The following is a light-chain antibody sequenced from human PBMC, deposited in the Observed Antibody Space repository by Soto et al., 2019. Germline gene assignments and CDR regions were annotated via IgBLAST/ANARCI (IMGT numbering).Light chain of an antibody. CDR2: GVS. J-gene: IGKJ4*02. V-gene: IGKV3-20*01. CDR3: QQEGSRDT. CDR1: QSVRTNS. Sequence: VLTHSPGSLSLSPGERATLSCSASQSVRTNSLAWSQQKPGRARRRLIYGVSTRATGFPARFSGSGSGTDFTLTISRQAPEDLGVKYGQQEGSRDTLGEGTKV.